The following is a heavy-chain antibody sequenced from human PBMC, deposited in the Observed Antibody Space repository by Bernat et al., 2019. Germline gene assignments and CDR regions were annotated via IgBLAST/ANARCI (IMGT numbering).Heavy chain of an antibody. J-gene: IGHJ4*02. V-gene: IGHV3-74*01. Sequence: EVQLVESGGGLVQPGGSLRLSCAASGFIFTAYDMHWVRQAPGKGLVWVSLITSDGSDTTYADSVKGRFTLSRDNANNTLYLQMNSLRAEDTAVYYCARDRGGMGDYWGRGTLVTVSS. CDR2: ITSDGSDT. D-gene: IGHD3-10*01. CDR1: GFIFTAYD. CDR3: ARDRGGMGDY.